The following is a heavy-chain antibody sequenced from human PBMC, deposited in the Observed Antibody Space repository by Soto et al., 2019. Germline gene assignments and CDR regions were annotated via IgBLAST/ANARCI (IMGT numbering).Heavy chain of an antibody. CDR2: IRSKASSYAT. V-gene: IGHV3-73*01. Sequence: GGSLILSCVAYGFIFSGSTMHWVRQASGKGLEWVGRIRSKASSYATEYAASVNGRFTISRDDSKNTAYLQMNSLKTEDTAVYYCTNKDYWGQGTLVTVSS. J-gene: IGHJ4*02. CDR1: GFIFSGST. CDR3: TNKDY.